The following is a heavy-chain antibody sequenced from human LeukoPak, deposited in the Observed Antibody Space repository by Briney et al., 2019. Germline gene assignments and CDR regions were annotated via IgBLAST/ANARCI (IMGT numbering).Heavy chain of an antibody. D-gene: IGHD4-17*01. V-gene: IGHV3-23*01. CDR1: GFTFSSYA. CDR2: ISGSGGST. Sequence: PGGSLRLSCAASGFTFSSYAMSWVRQAPGKGLEWVSTISGSGGSTYYADSVKGRFTISRDNSKNTLYLQMNSLRAEDTAVYYCARNGYGDYGTLDYWGQGTLVTVSS. J-gene: IGHJ4*02. CDR3: ARNGYGDYGTLDY.